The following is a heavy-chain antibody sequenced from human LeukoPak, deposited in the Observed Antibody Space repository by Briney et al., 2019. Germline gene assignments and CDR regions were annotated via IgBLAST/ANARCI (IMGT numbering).Heavy chain of an antibody. Sequence: SVRVSCKASGYIFTSYGISGVRQAPGQGLEWMGWISAYNGNTNYAQKLQGRVTMTTDTSTSTAYMELRSLRSDDTADYYYARELVPHSKYYDFWSSYYPDYWGQRTLVTVSS. J-gene: IGHJ4*01. V-gene: IGHV1-18*01. CDR2: ISAYNGNT. D-gene: IGHD3-3*01. CDR3: ARELVPHSKYYDFWSSYYPDY. CDR1: GYIFTSYG.